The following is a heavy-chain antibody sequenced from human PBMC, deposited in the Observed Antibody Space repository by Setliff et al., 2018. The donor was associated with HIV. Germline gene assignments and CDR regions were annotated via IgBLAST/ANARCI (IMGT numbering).Heavy chain of an antibody. CDR3: ARRRSSGWYHYFDY. D-gene: IGHD6-19*01. CDR2: VGCWGTCT. CDR1: GFTVNSGA. V-gene: IGHV3-23*01. J-gene: IGHJ4*02. Sequence: PGGSLRLSCAGSGFTVNSGAMNWVRQAPGKGLEWVSTVGCWGTCTYFADSVKGRFTISADTSKNTLYLQMTRLSAEDTAVYYCARRRSSGWYHYFDYWGQGTLVTVSS.